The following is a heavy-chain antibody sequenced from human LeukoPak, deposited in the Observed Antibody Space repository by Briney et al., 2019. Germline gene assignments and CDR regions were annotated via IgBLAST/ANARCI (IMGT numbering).Heavy chain of an antibody. D-gene: IGHD3-10*01. J-gene: IGHJ4*02. CDR3: ARGRPQYYGSGSYPDY. CDR2: MNSNSGNT. CDR1: GYTFTSYD. Sequence: ASVKVSCKASGYTFTSYDINWVRQATGQGLEWMGWMNSNSGNTGYAQKFQGRVTMTRNTSISTAYMELSSLRSEDTAVYYCARGRPQYYGSGSYPDYWGQGTLVTVSS. V-gene: IGHV1-8*01.